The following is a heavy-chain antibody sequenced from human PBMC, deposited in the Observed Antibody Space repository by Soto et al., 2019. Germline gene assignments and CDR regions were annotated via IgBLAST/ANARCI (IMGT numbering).Heavy chain of an antibody. Sequence: SETLSLTCTVSGGSISSAGYYWSWMRQHPGKGLEWIGYIYYSGSTYYNPSLKSRVSISVDTSKNHFSLKLSSVTAADTAVYYCARYSNWYYFDYWGQGTLVTVSS. CDR2: IYYSGST. J-gene: IGHJ4*02. CDR1: GGSISSAGYY. V-gene: IGHV4-31*03. CDR3: ARYSNWYYFDY. D-gene: IGHD4-4*01.